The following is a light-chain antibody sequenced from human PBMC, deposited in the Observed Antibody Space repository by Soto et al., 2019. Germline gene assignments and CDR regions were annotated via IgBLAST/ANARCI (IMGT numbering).Light chain of an antibody. CDR2: VNSDGSH. V-gene: IGLV4-69*01. CDR3: QTWGTGIRV. CDR1: SGHSRYA. Sequence: QLVLTQSPSASASLGASVKLTCTLSSGHSRYAIAWHQQQPEKGPRYLMKVNSDGSHNKGDGIPDCFSGSSSGAERYLTISSLQSEDEADYYCQTWGTGIRVFGGGTKLTVL. J-gene: IGLJ3*02.